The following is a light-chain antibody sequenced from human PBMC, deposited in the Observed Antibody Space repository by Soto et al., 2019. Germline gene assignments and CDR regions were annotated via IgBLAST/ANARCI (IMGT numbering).Light chain of an antibody. V-gene: IGKV1-33*01. CDR1: QGISNY. Sequence: DILMTQSPSSLSASVGDRATISCQASQGISNYLNWYQQKPGKAPRLLIFDASNLATGVPSRFSGSGSGTDFTFTSSSLPPEDIATYYYQQYDKPPLTFGPGTKLDIK. CDR2: DAS. J-gene: IGKJ3*01. CDR3: QQYDKPPLT.